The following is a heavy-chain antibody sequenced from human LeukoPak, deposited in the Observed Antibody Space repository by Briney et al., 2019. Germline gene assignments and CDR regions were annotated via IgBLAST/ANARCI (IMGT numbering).Heavy chain of an antibody. J-gene: IGHJ4*02. CDR3: ARPRYRQQKGYFDY. CDR1: GGSFSGYY. Sequence: PSETLSLTCAVYGGSFSGYYWSWIRQPPGKGLEWIGEINHSGSTNYNPSLKSRVTISVDTSKNQFSLKLSSVTAADTAVYYCARPRYRQQKGYFDYWGQGTLVTVSS. D-gene: IGHD6-13*01. CDR2: INHSGST. V-gene: IGHV4-34*01.